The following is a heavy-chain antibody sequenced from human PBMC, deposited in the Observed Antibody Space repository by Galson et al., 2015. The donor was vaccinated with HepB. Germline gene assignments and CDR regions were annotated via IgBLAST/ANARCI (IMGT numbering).Heavy chain of an antibody. V-gene: IGHV5-51*01. CDR2: IFPSDSDI. Sequence: QSGAEVKKPGESLKISCKGSGYSFTSYWIGWVRQMPGKGLEWMGIIFPSDSDIRYSPSFQGQVTISADKSITTAYLQWSSLKASDTAMYYCARTNAANYYDSSRDAFDVWGKGTMVTVSS. CDR1: GYSFTSYW. D-gene: IGHD3-22*01. CDR3: ARTNAANYYDSSRDAFDV. J-gene: IGHJ3*01.